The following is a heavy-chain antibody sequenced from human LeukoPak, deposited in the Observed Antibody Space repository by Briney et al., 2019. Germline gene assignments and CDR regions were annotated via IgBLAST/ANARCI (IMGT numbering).Heavy chain of an antibody. J-gene: IGHJ4*02. Sequence: GESLKISCKGSGYSFTSYWIGWVRQMPGKGLEWMGIIYPGDSDTRYSPSFQGQVTISADKSISTAYLQWSSLKASDTAMYYCARLFTYYYDSRGSFFDYWGQGTLVTVSS. V-gene: IGHV5-51*01. CDR1: GYSFTSYW. CDR2: IYPGDSDT. D-gene: IGHD3-22*01. CDR3: ARLFTYYYDSRGSFFDY.